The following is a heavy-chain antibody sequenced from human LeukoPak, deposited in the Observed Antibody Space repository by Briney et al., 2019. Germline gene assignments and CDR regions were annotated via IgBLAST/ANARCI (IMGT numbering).Heavy chain of an antibody. CDR3: ARDNWGFDY. Sequence: PSETLSLTCTVSGASISSYYWNWIRQPPGKGLEWIGYIYYSGSTNCNPSLKSRVTTSVDTSKNQFSLRLSSVTAADTAVYYCARDNWGFDYWGQGTLVTVSS. CDR1: GASISSYY. J-gene: IGHJ4*02. D-gene: IGHD7-27*01. CDR2: IYYSGST. V-gene: IGHV4-59*01.